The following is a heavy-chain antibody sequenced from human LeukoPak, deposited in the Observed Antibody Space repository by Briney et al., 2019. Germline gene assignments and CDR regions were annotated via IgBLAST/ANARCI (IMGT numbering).Heavy chain of an antibody. CDR2: IYHSGST. V-gene: IGHV4-38-2*02. Sequence: PSETLSLTCTVSGYSISSGYYWGWIRPPPGKGLEWIGSIYHSGSTYYNPSLRSRVTLSIEPSKNRFSLELTSVTAANTAIYYCARVVASTSIDSWGQGTLVTVSS. J-gene: IGHJ4*02. CDR3: ARVVASTSIDS. CDR1: GYSISSGYY. D-gene: IGHD2-15*01.